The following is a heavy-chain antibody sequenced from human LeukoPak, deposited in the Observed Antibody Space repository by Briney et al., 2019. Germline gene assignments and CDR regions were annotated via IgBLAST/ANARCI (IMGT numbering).Heavy chain of an antibody. CDR2: ISGSGGST. V-gene: IGHV3-23*01. CDR1: GFTFDDYA. CDR3: ATRGYGMDV. J-gene: IGHJ6*02. Sequence: GGSLRLSCAASGFTFDDYAMHWVRQAPGKGLEWVSAISGSGGSTYYADSVKGRFTISRDNSKNTLYLQMNSLRAEDTAVYYCATRGYGMDVWGQGTTVTVSS.